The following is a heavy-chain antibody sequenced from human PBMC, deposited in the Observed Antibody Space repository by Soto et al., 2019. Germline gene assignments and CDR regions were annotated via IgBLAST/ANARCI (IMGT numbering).Heavy chain of an antibody. J-gene: IGHJ4*02. D-gene: IGHD2-15*01. CDR3: ACSGILSPGEDY. Sequence: QVQLVQSGAEVKKPGASVKVSCKSSGYTFTRFDITWVRQAPGQGLEWMGWISGYNGNTHYTQKFQDRVIMTTDTSTSTAYMELRGLRSDDTAVSYCACSGILSPGEDYWGQGTLVTVSS. V-gene: IGHV1-18*01. CDR2: ISGYNGNT. CDR1: GYTFTRFD.